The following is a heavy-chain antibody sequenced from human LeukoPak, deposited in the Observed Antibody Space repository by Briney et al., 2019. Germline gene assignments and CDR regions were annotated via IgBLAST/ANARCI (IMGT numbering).Heavy chain of an antibody. CDR1: GFTFGDYT. CDR2: IRNKGYGGTT. J-gene: IGHJ6*03. Sequence: QPGRSLRLSCTSSGFTFGDYTMSWFRQAPGKGLEWVGLIRNKGYGGTTECAASVKGRFTISRDDSKDIAYLQMNSLKTEDSAVCYCARDLTYGSGTKTYYYYMDVWGRGTAVTVSS. D-gene: IGHD3-10*01. CDR3: ARDLTYGSGTKTYYYYMDV. V-gene: IGHV3-49*03.